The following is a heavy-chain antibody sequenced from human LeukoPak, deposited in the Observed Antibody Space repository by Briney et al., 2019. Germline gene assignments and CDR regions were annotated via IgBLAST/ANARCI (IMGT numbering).Heavy chain of an antibody. Sequence: GASVKVSCNASGYTFTSYGISWVRQAPGQGLEWMGWISAYNGNTNYAQKLQGRVTMTTDTSTSTAYMELRSLRSDDTAVYYCARVGLDSGRGGVYFDYWGQGTLVTVSS. CDR2: ISAYNGNT. CDR3: ARVGLDSGRGGVYFDY. V-gene: IGHV1-18*01. J-gene: IGHJ4*02. CDR1: GYTFTSYG. D-gene: IGHD3-10*01.